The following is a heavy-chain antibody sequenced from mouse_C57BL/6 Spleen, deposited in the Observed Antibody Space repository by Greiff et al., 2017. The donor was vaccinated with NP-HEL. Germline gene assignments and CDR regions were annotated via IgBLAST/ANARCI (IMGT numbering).Heavy chain of an antibody. Sequence: QVQLQQSGPELVKPGASVKISCKASGYAFSSSWMNWVKQRPGKGLEWIGRIYPGDGDTNYNGKFKGKATLTADKSSSTAYMQLSSLTSEDSAVYFCASSNWDGDWYFDVWGTGTTVTVSS. D-gene: IGHD4-1*01. CDR3: ASSNWDGDWYFDV. J-gene: IGHJ1*03. V-gene: IGHV1-82*01. CDR2: IYPGDGDT. CDR1: GYAFSSSW.